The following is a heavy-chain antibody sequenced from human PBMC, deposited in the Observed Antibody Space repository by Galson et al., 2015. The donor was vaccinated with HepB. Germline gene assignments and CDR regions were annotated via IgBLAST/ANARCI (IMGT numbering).Heavy chain of an antibody. D-gene: IGHD5-18*01. Sequence: HSGGEVKKPGEALTISCRGSGYSLRNYWIAGVRHMPGKGLEWMGIIYPCDSEARYSPPFQGPVTFSTDKSINTAYLQWSSMKASDTAMDYCATGGVASRGYRPWIPDYWGQGSLVTVSS. V-gene: IGHV5-51*01. CDR3: ATGGVASRGYRPWIPDY. CDR2: IYPCDSEA. CDR1: GYSLRNYW. J-gene: IGHJ4*02.